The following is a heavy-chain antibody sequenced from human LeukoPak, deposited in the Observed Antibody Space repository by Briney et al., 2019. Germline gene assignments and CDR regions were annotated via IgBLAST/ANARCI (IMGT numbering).Heavy chain of an antibody. Sequence: KAGGSLRLSCAASGFTFSDYYMSWIRQPPGKGLEWIGEINHSGSTNYNPSLKSRVTISVDTSKNQFSLKLSSVTAADTAVYYCARLEWRGTYYYMDVWGKGTTVTISS. J-gene: IGHJ6*03. V-gene: IGHV4-34*01. D-gene: IGHD3-16*01. CDR2: INHSGST. CDR1: GFTFSDYY. CDR3: ARLEWRGTYYYMDV.